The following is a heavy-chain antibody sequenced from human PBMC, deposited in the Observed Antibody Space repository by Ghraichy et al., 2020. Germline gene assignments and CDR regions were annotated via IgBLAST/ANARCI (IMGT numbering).Heavy chain of an antibody. CDR2: INPSNGNT. V-gene: IGHV1-46*01. CDR3: AKPLTFYKERFWYGMDV. Sequence: MGVINPSNGNTGYAQKFQGRITLTRDTSTSTVYMELSSLRSEDTAVYYCAKPLTFYKERFWYGMDVWGQGTTFNVSS. J-gene: IGHJ6*02. D-gene: IGHD1-14*01.